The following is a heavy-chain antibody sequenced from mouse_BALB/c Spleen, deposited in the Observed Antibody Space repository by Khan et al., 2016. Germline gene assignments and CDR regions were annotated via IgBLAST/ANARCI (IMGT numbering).Heavy chain of an antibody. CDR2: INTNTEEP. Sequence: QIQLVQSGPELKKPGETVKISCKASGYTFTNYGMNWVKPASGKGLKRMGWINTNTEEPTYAEEFKGRFAFSLATSASTAYLQINNLEKEDTATYFCARVDGYYVGYWGHGSTLTVSS. J-gene: IGHJ2*01. D-gene: IGHD1-2*01. CDR1: GYTFTNYG. CDR3: ARVDGYYVGY. V-gene: IGHV9-3*02.